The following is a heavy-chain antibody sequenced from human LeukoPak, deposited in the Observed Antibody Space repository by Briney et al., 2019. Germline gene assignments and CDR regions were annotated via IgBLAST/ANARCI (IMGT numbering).Heavy chain of an antibody. CDR1: GYTFTSYD. D-gene: IGHD3-22*01. V-gene: IGHV1-8*03. Sequence: ASVKVSCKAFGYTFTSYDINWVRQATGQGLEWMGWMNPNSGNTGYAQKFQGRVTITRNTSISTAYMELSSLRSEDAAVYYCARTYYYDSSGYRKFDYWGQGTLVTVSS. CDR2: MNPNSGNT. CDR3: ARTYYYDSSGYRKFDY. J-gene: IGHJ4*02.